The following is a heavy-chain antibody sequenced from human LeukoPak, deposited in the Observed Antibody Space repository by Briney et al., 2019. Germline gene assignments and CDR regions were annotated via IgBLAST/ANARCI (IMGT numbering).Heavy chain of an antibody. CDR3: AREGGLQLWPTYYYYYYMDV. D-gene: IGHD5-18*01. CDR2: INTNTGNP. CDR1: GYTFTIYA. J-gene: IGHJ6*03. Sequence: ASVTVSFKASGYTFTIYAMNWVRQAPGQGLEWMGWINTNTGNPTYSQGFTGRFVFSLDTSVSTAYLQISSPKAEDTAVYYCAREGGLQLWPTYYYYYYMDVWGKGTTVTVCS. V-gene: IGHV7-4-1*02.